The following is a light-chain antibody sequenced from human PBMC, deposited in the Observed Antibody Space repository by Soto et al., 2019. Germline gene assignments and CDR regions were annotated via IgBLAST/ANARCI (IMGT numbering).Light chain of an antibody. Sequence: QSVLTQPPSASGTPGQRVTISCSGSSSNIGSNTVNWYQQLPGTAPKILIYSNNQRPSGVPDRFSGSIFGSSASLAFGGLHFEEEADYYWAAWDDSLNGYGFGTGTKFTVL. CDR1: SSNIGSNT. CDR2: SNN. CDR3: AAWDDSLNGYG. V-gene: IGLV1-44*01. J-gene: IGLJ1*01.